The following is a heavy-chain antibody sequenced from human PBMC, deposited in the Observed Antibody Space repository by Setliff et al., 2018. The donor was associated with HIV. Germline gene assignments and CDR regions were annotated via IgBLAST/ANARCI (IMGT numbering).Heavy chain of an antibody. D-gene: IGHD6-25*01. CDR1: GYSISSGYY. Sequence: SETLSLTCGVSGYSISSGYYWGWIRQPPGKGLEWIGSIYHNGITYYNPSLKSRVTISVDTSKNQFSLKLNSVTAADTAVYFCARMSISASVYFDYWGQGSQVTVSS. CDR3: ARMSISASVYFDY. J-gene: IGHJ4*02. V-gene: IGHV4-38-2*01. CDR2: IYHNGIT.